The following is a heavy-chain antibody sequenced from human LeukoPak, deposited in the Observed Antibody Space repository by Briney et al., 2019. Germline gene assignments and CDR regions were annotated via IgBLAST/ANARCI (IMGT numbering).Heavy chain of an antibody. Sequence: ASVKVSCKASGYTFTGYCMHWVRQAPGQGLEWMGWINPNNGGTNYVQKFQGRVTMTRDTSISTVYMELSRLRSDDTAVYYCARGDEFRSGWNEGEYFHHWGQGTLVTVSS. CDR3: ARGDEFRSGWNEGEYFHH. CDR1: GYTFTGYC. V-gene: IGHV1-2*02. J-gene: IGHJ1*01. D-gene: IGHD6-19*01. CDR2: INPNNGGT.